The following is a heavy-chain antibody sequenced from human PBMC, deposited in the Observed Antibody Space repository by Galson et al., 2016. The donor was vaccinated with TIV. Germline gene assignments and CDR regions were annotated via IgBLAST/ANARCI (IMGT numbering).Heavy chain of an antibody. V-gene: IGHV3-23*01. CDR3: AKVRLFDGDYRDF. CDR1: GFTFTSYA. J-gene: IGHJ4*02. D-gene: IGHD4-17*01. CDR2: ISIRGGST. Sequence: SLRLSCAASGFTFTSYAMSWVRQAPGKGLQWVSAISIRGGSTYYADSVRGRFTISRDNSRDTLYLYMNSLRAEDTAIYYCAKVRLFDGDYRDFWGQGTLVIVSS.